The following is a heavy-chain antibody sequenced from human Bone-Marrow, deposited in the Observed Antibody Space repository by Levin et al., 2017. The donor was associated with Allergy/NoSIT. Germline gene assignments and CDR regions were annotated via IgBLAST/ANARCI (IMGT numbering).Heavy chain of an antibody. CDR2: INVGGGT. J-gene: IGHJ4*02. D-gene: IGHD3-16*01. V-gene: IGHV3-23*01. CDR3: AKGAISSPGGIDS. Sequence: GGSLRLSCAASGFTFSSNVMTWVRQAPGKGLEWVSSINVGGGTAYADSVKGRFTISRDNSKNTVYLQLNSLRAEDTALYFCAKGAISSPGGIDSWGQGTRVTVSS. CDR1: GFTFSSNV.